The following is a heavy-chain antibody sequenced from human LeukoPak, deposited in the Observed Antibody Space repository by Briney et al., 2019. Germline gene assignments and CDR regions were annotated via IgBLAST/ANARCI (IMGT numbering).Heavy chain of an antibody. CDR2: MNPNSGNT. V-gene: IGHV1-8*01. CDR1: GYTFTSYD. Sequence: ASVKVSCKASGYTFTSYDINWVRQATGQRLEWMGWMNPNSGNTGYAQKLQGRVTMTTDTSTSTAYMELRSLRSDDTAVYYCARDMYYYDSSGYYTSHDYWGQGTLVTVSS. CDR3: ARDMYYYDSSGYYTSHDY. J-gene: IGHJ4*02. D-gene: IGHD3-22*01.